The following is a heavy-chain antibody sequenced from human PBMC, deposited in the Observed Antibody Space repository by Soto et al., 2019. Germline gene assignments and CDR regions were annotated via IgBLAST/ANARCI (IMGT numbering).Heavy chain of an antibody. Sequence: QVQLVQSGAEVKKPGSSVKVSCKASGGTFSSYAISWVRQAPGQGLEWMGGISPIFGTANYAQKFQGRVTITADETTSTAYMELSSLRSEDTAVYYWARLGYDFWSGYYRSWFDPWGQGTLVTVSS. CDR3: ARLGYDFWSGYYRSWFDP. D-gene: IGHD3-3*01. CDR2: ISPIFGTA. CDR1: GGTFSSYA. V-gene: IGHV1-69*01. J-gene: IGHJ5*02.